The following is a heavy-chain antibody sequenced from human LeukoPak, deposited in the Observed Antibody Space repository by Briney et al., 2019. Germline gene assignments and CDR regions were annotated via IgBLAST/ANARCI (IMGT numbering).Heavy chain of an antibody. CDR3: AFADTAYNYFDY. J-gene: IGHJ4*02. CDR1: GGSFSGYY. Sequence: SETLSLTCAVYGGSFSGYYWSWIRQPPGKGLEWIGEINHSGSTNYNPSLKSRVTISVDTSKNQFSLKLSSVTAADTAVYYCAFADTAYNYFDYWGQGTLVTVSS. V-gene: IGHV4-34*01. D-gene: IGHD5-18*01. CDR2: INHSGST.